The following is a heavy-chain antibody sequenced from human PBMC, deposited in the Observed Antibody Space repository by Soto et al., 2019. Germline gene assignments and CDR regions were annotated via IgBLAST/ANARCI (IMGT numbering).Heavy chain of an antibody. J-gene: IGHJ4*02. V-gene: IGHV1-18*01. CDR3: ARDLRIAPYYFDY. D-gene: IGHD2-21*01. CDR2: ISAYNGNT. CDR1: GYTFTSHG. Sequence: ASVKVSCKASGYTFTSHGISWVRQAPGQGLEWLGWISAYNGNTNYAQKFQGRVTMTTVTATSTADMELRSLRSDDTAVYYCARDLRIAPYYFDYWGQGTVVTVSS.